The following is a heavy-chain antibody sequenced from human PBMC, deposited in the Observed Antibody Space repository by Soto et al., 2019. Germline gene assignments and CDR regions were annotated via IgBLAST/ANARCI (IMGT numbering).Heavy chain of an antibody. V-gene: IGHV4-34*01. Sequence: ETLSLTCGVHGGPFSGFFWSWIRQSPGKGLEWIGEFNPGGSTNYNPSLKSRLTISADRSTSQVSLRLTSVTAADAAVYFCARSAASFGGASYLGAWGQGTLVTVS. CDR2: FNPGGST. D-gene: IGHD1-26*01. CDR3: ARSAASFGGASYLGA. J-gene: IGHJ5*02. CDR1: GGPFSGFF.